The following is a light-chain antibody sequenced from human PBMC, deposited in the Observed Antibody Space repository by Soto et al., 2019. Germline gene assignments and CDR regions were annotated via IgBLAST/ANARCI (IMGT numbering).Light chain of an antibody. CDR2: AAS. CDR3: QQSYSLPYT. V-gene: IGKV1-39*01. J-gene: IGKJ2*01. CDR1: QSVGSL. Sequence: DIQMTQSPSSLSASVGDRVTITCRASQSVGSLLNWFQQRPGIAPKLLIYAASTLQSGAPSRFSGSGAGTDFTLIISSLQPEDFATYYCQQSYSLPYTFGRGPKLEI.